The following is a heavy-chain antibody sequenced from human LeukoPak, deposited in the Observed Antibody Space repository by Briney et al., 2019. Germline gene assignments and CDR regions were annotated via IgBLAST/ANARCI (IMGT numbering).Heavy chain of an antibody. V-gene: IGHV4-59*08. CDR1: GGSISSYY. CDR3: ARGGTMTTVPL. CDR2: IFYSGST. J-gene: IGHJ4*02. D-gene: IGHD4-17*01. Sequence: PSETPSLTCTVSGGSISSYYWSWIRQPPGKGLEWIGYIFYSGSTNYNPSLKSRVTISVDTSKNQFSLKLSSVTAADTAVYYCARGGTMTTVPLWGQGTLVTVSS.